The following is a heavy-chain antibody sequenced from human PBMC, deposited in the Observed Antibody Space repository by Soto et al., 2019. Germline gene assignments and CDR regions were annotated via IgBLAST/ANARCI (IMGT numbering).Heavy chain of an antibody. CDR3: ARIQRISMIVVSKPYFDY. J-gene: IGHJ4*02. V-gene: IGHV2-26*01. CDR2: IFSNDEK. Sequence: SGPTLVNPTGTLTLTCTVSGFSLSNPRMGVSWIRQPPGKALEWLAHIFSNDEKSYSTSLKSRLTISRDTSKSQVVLTMTNMDPVDTATYYCARIQRISMIVVSKPYFDYWGQGALVTVS. CDR1: GFSLSNPRMG. D-gene: IGHD3-22*01.